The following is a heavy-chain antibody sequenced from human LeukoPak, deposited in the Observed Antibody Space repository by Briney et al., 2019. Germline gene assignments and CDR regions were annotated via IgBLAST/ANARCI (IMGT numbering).Heavy chain of an antibody. CDR3: ARALNWFDP. CDR1: GGSISSYY. CDR2: IYYSGST. J-gene: IGHJ5*02. V-gene: IGHV4-59*01. Sequence: PSETLSLTCTVSGGSISSYYWSWIRQPPGKGLEWIGYIYYSGSTNYNPSLKSRVTISVDTSKNHFSLKLSSVTAADTAVYYCARALNWFDPWVQGTMVTVPS.